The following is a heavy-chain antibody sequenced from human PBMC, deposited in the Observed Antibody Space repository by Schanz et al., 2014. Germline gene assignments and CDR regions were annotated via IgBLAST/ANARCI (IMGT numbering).Heavy chain of an antibody. Sequence: EVHLLESGGGLVQPGGSLRLSCAASGFTFSGFWMTWVRQAPGKGLEWVANIKRDGSEKNYLDSVKGRFTISRDNAKNSLFLQMNNRRAEDTAVYYWLAPDYGMDVWGQGTTVTVS. CDR3: LAPDYGMDV. V-gene: IGHV3-7*01. CDR2: IKRDGSEK. CDR1: GFTFSGFW. J-gene: IGHJ6*02. D-gene: IGHD6-13*01.